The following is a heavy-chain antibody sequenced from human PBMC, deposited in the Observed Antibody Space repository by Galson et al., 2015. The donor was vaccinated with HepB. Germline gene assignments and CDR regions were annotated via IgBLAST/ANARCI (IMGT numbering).Heavy chain of an antibody. CDR1: GFTFDDYA. CDR2: ITWNSGSI. J-gene: IGHJ6*02. V-gene: IGHV3-9*01. D-gene: IGHD3-10*01. CDR3: AKDKGTYYGSGRVSGMDV. Sequence: SLRLSCAVSGFTFDDYAMHWVRQAPGMGLEWVSGITWNSGSIGYADSVKGRFTISRDNAKNSLYLQMNSLRAEDTALYYCAKDKGTYYGSGRVSGMDVWGQGTTVTVSS.